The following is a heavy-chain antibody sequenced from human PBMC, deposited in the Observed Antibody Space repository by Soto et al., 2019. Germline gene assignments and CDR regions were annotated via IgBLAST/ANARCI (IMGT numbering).Heavy chain of an antibody. CDR3: AREDGDYVPSPLFAP. D-gene: IGHD4-17*01. Sequence: QVQLVESGGGVVQPGRSLRLSCAASGFTFSSYAMHWVRQAPGKGLEWVAVISYDGSNKYYADSVKGRFTISRDNSKNTLYLQMNSLRAEDTAVYYCAREDGDYVPSPLFAPWGQGTLVTVSS. CDR2: ISYDGSNK. J-gene: IGHJ5*02. CDR1: GFTFSSYA. V-gene: IGHV3-30-3*01.